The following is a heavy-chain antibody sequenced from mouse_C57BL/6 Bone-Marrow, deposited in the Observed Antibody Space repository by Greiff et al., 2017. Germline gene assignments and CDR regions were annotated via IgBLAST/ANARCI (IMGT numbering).Heavy chain of an antibody. Sequence: VQLQESGPGLVQPSPSLSITCTVSGFSLTSYGVHWVRQSPGKGLEWLGVIWRGGSTAYNAAFISRLSISKDNSKCHVFCKMNSLQADDSAIYYCARNCRAWFAYWGQGTLVTVSA. CDR1: GFSLTSYG. CDR2: IWRGGST. J-gene: IGHJ3*01. CDR3: ARNCRAWFAY. V-gene: IGHV2-2*01.